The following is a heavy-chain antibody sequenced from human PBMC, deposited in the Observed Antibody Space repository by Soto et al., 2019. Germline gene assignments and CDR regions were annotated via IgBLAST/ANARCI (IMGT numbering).Heavy chain of an antibody. Sequence: QVQLVESGGGVVQPGRSLRLSCAASGFTFSSYGMHWVRQAPGKGLEWVAVIWYDGSNKYYADSVKGRFTISRDNSKNTLDLQMNSLRAEDTAVYYCARRAHLTTVTVYNWFDPWGQGTLVTVSS. J-gene: IGHJ5*02. CDR2: IWYDGSNK. D-gene: IGHD4-17*01. CDR1: GFTFSSYG. V-gene: IGHV3-33*01. CDR3: ARRAHLTTVTVYNWFDP.